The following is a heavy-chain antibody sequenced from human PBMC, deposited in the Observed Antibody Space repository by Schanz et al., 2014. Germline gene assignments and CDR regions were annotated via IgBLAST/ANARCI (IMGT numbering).Heavy chain of an antibody. CDR3: ARAKRFGDMDV. Sequence: QVQLVQSGAEVKKPGASVKVSCKASGYTFTSYSMHWVRQAPGQGLEWMGIINLSGGSTNNAQKFQGRVTMTRDTSTSTVYMELRNLRSDDTAVYYCARAKRFGDMDVWGQGTTVTVSS. CDR1: GYTFTSYS. J-gene: IGHJ6*02. V-gene: IGHV1-46*01. CDR2: INLSGGST. D-gene: IGHD3-10*01.